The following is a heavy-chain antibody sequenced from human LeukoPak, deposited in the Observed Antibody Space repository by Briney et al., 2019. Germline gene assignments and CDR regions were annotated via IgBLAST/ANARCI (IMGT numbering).Heavy chain of an antibody. D-gene: IGHD2-21*02. Sequence: PGGSLRLSCAASGFTFSTYGMHWVRQAPGKGLEWVAVLSFDGSNKYYADSVKGRFSISRDNSKNTLYVQMNSLRAEDTAVYYCAKDYPPYCGGDCYPDYWGQGTLVTVSS. CDR1: GFTFSTYG. V-gene: IGHV3-30*18. J-gene: IGHJ4*02. CDR3: AKDYPPYCGGDCYPDY. CDR2: LSFDGSNK.